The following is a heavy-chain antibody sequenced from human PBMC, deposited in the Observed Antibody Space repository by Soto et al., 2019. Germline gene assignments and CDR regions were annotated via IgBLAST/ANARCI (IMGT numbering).Heavy chain of an antibody. CDR1: GASISSGDYF. Sequence: SETLSLTCTVSGASISSGDYFWSWIRQSPGKGLQWIGYIYDSGSSYYNPSLKSRVTMSVDTSKNQFSLKLSSVTAADTAVYYCAREKGYISGPKNFDYWGQGTQVTVSS. J-gene: IGHJ4*02. CDR2: IYDSGSS. D-gene: IGHD5-12*01. V-gene: IGHV4-30-4*01. CDR3: AREKGYISGPKNFDY.